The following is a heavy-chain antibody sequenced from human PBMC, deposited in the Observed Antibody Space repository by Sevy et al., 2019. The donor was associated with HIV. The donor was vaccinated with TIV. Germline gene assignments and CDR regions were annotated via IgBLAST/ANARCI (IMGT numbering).Heavy chain of an antibody. D-gene: IGHD3-22*01. J-gene: IGHJ6*03. CDR2: ISGSGTRT. Sequence: GGSLRLSCAVSGFSFDSYGMTWVRQAPGKGLEWVSAISGSGTRTHYADSVKGRFIISRDNSKNTLYLQMNSLRSEDTALYYCAKGGGGHYDPDEIGYYFYYYNMDVWGKGTTVTVSS. CDR1: GFSFDSYG. V-gene: IGHV3-23*01. CDR3: AKGGGGHYDPDEIGYYFYYYNMDV.